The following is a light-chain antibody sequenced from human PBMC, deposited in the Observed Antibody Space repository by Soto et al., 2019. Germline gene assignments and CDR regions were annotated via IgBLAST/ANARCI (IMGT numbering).Light chain of an antibody. J-gene: IGKJ4*01. CDR3: QPYDSYPLT. CDR1: QSVSSW. Sequence: DIQMTQSPSTLSASVGDRVTITCRASQSVSSWLAWYQQRPGNAPNLLIYKASSLESGVPSRFSGSGSGTEFTLTVSSLQPDDFATYYCQPYDSYPLTFGGGTKVDIK. V-gene: IGKV1-5*03. CDR2: KAS.